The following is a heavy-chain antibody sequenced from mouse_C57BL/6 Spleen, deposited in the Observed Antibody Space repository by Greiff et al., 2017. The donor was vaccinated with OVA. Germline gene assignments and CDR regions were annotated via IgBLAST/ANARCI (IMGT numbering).Heavy chain of an antibody. V-gene: IGHV7-3*01. CDR3: ARSNYYGSSYDY. CDR1: GFTFTDYY. Sequence: EVQLVESGGGLVQPGGSLSLSCAASGFTFTDYYMSWVRQPPGKALEWLGFIRNKANGYTTEYSAPVKGRFTISRDNSQSILYLQMNALRAEDSATYYCARSNYYGSSYDYWGQGTTLTVSS. D-gene: IGHD1-1*01. J-gene: IGHJ2*01. CDR2: IRNKANGYTT.